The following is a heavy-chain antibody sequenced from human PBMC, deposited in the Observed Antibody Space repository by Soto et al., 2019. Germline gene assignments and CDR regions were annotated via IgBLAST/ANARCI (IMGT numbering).Heavy chain of an antibody. D-gene: IGHD3-22*01. CDR2: IIPIFGTA. CDR1: GGTFSSYA. Sequence: SVKVSCKASGGTFSSYAISWVRQAPGQGLEWMGGIIPIFGTANYAQKFQGRVTITADESTSTAYMELSSLRSEDTAVYYCAGGYYDSSGYYLIPYYFDYWGQGTLVTVSS. V-gene: IGHV1-69*13. CDR3: AGGYYDSSGYYLIPYYFDY. J-gene: IGHJ4*02.